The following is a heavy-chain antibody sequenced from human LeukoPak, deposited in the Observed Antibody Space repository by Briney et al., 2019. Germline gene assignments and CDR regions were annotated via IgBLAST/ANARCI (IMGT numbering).Heavy chain of an antibody. D-gene: IGHD6-13*01. CDR1: GGSISSGSYY. CDR3: ARVSSSWYWFDP. J-gene: IGHJ5*02. Sequence: SQTLSLTCTVSGGSISSGSYYWSWIRQPAGKGLEWIGRIYTSGSTNYNPSLKSRVTISVDTSKNQFSLKLSSVTAADTAVYYRARVSSSWYWFDPWGQGTLVTVSS. CDR2: IYTSGST. V-gene: IGHV4-61*02.